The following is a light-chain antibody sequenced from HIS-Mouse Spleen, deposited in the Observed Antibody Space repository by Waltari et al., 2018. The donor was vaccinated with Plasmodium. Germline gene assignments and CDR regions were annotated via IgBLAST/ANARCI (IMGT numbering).Light chain of an antibody. CDR1: SSAVGGSNY. V-gene: IGLV2-8*01. Sequence: QSALTQPPSASGSPGQSVTISCTGTSSAVGGSNYVSWYQQHPGKAPKLMIYEVSKRPSGVPDRFSGSKSGNKASLTVSGLQAEDEADYYCSSYAGSNNLVFGGGTKLTVL. CDR3: SSYAGSNNLV. CDR2: EVS. J-gene: IGLJ2*01.